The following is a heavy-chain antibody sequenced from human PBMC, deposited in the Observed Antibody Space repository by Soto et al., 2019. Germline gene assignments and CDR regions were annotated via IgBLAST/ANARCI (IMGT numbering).Heavy chain of an antibody. J-gene: IGHJ5*02. D-gene: IGHD3-10*01. Sequence: QLQLQESGPGLVEPSETLSLTCTVSGGSVSSTPYHWGWVRQPPGMGLEWIGSIYYTGNTYYSPSLKGRVVISLDTSKNQFSLRLTSVTAADTAVYYCSRLPDGSPGDLWGQGTLVTVSS. CDR3: SRLPDGSPGDL. CDR2: IYYTGNT. V-gene: IGHV4-39*01. CDR1: GGSVSSTPYH.